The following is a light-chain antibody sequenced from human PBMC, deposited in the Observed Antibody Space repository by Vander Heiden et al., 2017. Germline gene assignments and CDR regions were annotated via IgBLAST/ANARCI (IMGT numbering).Light chain of an antibody. CDR2: DVS. V-gene: IGLV2-11*01. CDR3: CSYAGSYTLV. J-gene: IGLJ3*02. Sequence: QSALTQPRSVSGPPGQSATISCTGTSSDVGGYNYDSWYQQHPGKAHKLMIYDVSKRPSGVPDRFSGSKSGNTASLTISGLQAEDEADYYCCSYAGSYTLVFGGGTKVTVL. CDR1: SSDVGGYNY.